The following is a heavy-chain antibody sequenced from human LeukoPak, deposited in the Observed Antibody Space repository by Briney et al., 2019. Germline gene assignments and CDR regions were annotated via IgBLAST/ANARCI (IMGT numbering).Heavy chain of an antibody. CDR3: ARALHSRYCSSTGCYWGFDY. CDR1: GGSISSYY. Sequence: PSETLSLTCTVSGGSISSYYWSWIRQPAGKGLEWIGRIYTSGSTNYNPSLKSRVTMSVDTSKNQFSLKLSSVTAADTAVYYCARALHSRYCSSTGCYWGFDYWGQGTLVTVSS. CDR2: IYTSGST. D-gene: IGHD2-2*01. J-gene: IGHJ4*02. V-gene: IGHV4-4*07.